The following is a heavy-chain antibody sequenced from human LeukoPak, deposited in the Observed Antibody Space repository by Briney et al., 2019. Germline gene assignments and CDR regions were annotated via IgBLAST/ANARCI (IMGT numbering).Heavy chain of an antibody. CDR3: ARMPIRTMIVVVNDWYFDL. J-gene: IGHJ2*01. V-gene: IGHV3-7*01. D-gene: IGHD3-22*01. CDR1: GFTFSSYW. Sequence: GGSLRLSCAASGFTFSSYWMSWVRQAPGKGLEWVANIKQDGSEKYYVDSVKGRFTISRDNAKNSLYLQMNSLRAEDTAVYYCARMPIRTMIVVVNDWYFDLWGRGTLVTVSS. CDR2: IKQDGSEK.